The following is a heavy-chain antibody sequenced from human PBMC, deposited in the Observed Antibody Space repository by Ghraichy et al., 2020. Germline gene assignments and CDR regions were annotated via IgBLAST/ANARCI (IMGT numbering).Heavy chain of an antibody. CDR2: IIPIFGTA. CDR1: GGTFSSYA. CDR3: ARGRFLEWLLGYYYYGMDV. V-gene: IGHV1-69*13. Sequence: SVKVSCKASGGTFSSYAISWVRQAPGQGLEWMGGIIPIFGTANYAQKFQGRVTIIADESTSTAYMELSSLRSEDTAVYYCARGRFLEWLLGYYYYGMDVWGQGTTVTVSS. J-gene: IGHJ6*02. D-gene: IGHD3-3*01.